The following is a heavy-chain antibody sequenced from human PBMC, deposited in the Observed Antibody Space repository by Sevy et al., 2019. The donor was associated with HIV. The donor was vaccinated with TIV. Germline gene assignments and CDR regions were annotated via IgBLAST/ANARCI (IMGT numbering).Heavy chain of an antibody. CDR2: INQDGSET. CDR1: GFTFSSYW. D-gene: IGHD3-10*01. CDR3: ARLFYGSSDY. V-gene: IGHV3-7*01. Sequence: GGSLRLSCAASGFTFSSYWMSWVRQAPGKGLEWVATINQDGSETFYVDSVKGRFTISRHNHRKSLYLQMNSLSAEDTAVYYCARLFYGSSDYWGQGTLVTVSS. J-gene: IGHJ4*02.